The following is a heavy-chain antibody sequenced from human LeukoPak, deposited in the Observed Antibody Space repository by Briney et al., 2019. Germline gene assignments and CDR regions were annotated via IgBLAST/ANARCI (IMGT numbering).Heavy chain of an antibody. J-gene: IGHJ6*02. CDR2: IYPGDSDT. V-gene: IGHV5-51*01. CDR3: ASAMDYYYYGMDV. CDR1: GYSFTSYW. Sequence: TGESLKISCKGSGYSFTSYWIGWVRQMPGKGLEWMGIIYPGDSDTRYSPSFQGQVTISADKSISTAYLQWSSLKVSDTAMYYCASAMDYYYYGMDVWGQGTTVTVSS.